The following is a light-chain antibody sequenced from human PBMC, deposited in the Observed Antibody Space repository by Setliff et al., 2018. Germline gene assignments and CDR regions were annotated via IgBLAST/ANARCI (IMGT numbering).Light chain of an antibody. Sequence: QSALTQPASVSGSPGQSITISCSGTSNDVGSYDLVSWYQQHPGKAPKLIIYGVSDRPSGVSSRFSGSKSGNTASLTISGLQTEDEADYYCNAYTAGTTYVFGTGTQV. V-gene: IGLV2-14*03. CDR1: SNDVGSYDL. CDR3: NAYTAGTTYV. J-gene: IGLJ1*01. CDR2: GVS.